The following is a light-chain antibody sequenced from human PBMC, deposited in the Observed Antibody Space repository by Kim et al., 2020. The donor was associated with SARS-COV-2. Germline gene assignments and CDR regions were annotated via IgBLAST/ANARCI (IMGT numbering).Light chain of an antibody. V-gene: IGKV2-30*01. CDR1: QSLVYSHGNTF. CDR2: YVS. CDR3: MQGTHWPLT. J-gene: IGKJ4*01. Sequence: PLSLSCRSTQSLVYSHGNTFLNWFHQRPGQYPRRLIYYVSNRDAGVPDRFSGIGSGTDFTLKISRVEAEDVGVYYCMQGTHWPLTFGGGTKVDIK.